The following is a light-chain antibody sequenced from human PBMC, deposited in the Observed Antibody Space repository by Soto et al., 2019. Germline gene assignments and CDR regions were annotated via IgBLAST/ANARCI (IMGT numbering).Light chain of an antibody. CDR2: GAS. J-gene: IGKJ2*01. V-gene: IGKV1-39*01. CDR1: HSINSY. Sequence: DIQMTQSPSSLSASVGDRVTITCRASHSINSYLNWYQQKPGKGPKVLIYGASSLQRGVPSRFSGSGSGTDFTLTISSLQPEDFATYYCQQSYSTQYTFGQGTKLEIK. CDR3: QQSYSTQYT.